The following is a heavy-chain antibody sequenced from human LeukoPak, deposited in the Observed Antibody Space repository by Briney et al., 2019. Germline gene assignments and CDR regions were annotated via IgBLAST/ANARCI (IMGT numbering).Heavy chain of an antibody. J-gene: IGHJ3*02. V-gene: IGHV3-48*03. CDR3: ARGGYCSSSICYSLNAFDI. CDR2: ISSSGTTI. Sequence: SGGSLRLSCAASGFTFSSHEMNWVRQAPGKGREWVSYISSSGTTIYYADSVKGRFTISRDNAKNSLYLQMNSLRAEDTAVYYCARGGYCSSSICYSLNAFDIWGQGTMFTVSS. CDR1: GFTFSSHE. D-gene: IGHD2-2*01.